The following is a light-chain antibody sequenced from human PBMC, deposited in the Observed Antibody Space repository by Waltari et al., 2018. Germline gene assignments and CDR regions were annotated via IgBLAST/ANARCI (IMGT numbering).Light chain of an antibody. CDR2: GQN. J-gene: IGLJ1*01. V-gene: IGLV3-19*01. CDR1: SLRSYY. CDR3: SCRDNSGFRHV. Sequence: SSDLTQDPAVSVALGQTVRITCQGDSLRSYYATWYQQKTGKAPVLVIFGQNKRPSGIPDRFSGSSSRNTASLTITGAQAEDEADYYCSCRDNSGFRHVFGTGTKVTV.